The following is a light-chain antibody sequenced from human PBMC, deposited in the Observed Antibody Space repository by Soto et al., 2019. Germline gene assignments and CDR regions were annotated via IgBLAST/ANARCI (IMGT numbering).Light chain of an antibody. CDR2: DAS. J-gene: IGKJ1*01. V-gene: IGKV1-5*01. CDR1: QSISIW. CDR3: QQYDSYST. Sequence: DIQITQSPSSLSASVGDRVTITCRASQSISIWLAWYQQKPGKAPKLLIYDASSLASGVPSRFSGSGSGTEFTLTISSLQPDDFATYYCQQYDSYSTFGPGTKVDIK.